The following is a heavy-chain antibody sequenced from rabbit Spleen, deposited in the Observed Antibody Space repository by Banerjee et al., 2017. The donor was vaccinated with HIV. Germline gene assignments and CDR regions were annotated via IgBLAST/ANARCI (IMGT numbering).Heavy chain of an antibody. J-gene: IGHJ6*01. V-gene: IGHV1S7*01. CDR2: IYIGSATT. Sequence: QLKETGGGLVQPGGSLTLSCKASGFDVSSDYMSWVRQAPGKGLEWIGCIYIGSATTDYASWVNGRFTISSDNAQNTVDLKMNSLTVADTATYFCARDTGTSFSTYGMDLWGPGTLVT. CDR3: ARDTGTSFSTYGMDL. CDR1: GFDVSSDY. D-gene: IGHD8-1*01.